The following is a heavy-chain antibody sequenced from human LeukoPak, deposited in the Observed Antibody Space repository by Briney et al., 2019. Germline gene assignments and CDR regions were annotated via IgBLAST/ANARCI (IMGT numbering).Heavy chain of an antibody. Sequence: PSETLSLTCSVSDDSIWNYYWNWVRQRPGKGLEWIGYIYYTGSTNYNPSLKSRVTMSVDTSKNQWSLKLASVTAADTAVYFCARGELWFDPWGQGTLVTVSS. D-gene: IGHD1-7*01. CDR3: ARGELWFDP. CDR2: IYYTGST. J-gene: IGHJ5*02. V-gene: IGHV4-59*01. CDR1: DDSIWNYY.